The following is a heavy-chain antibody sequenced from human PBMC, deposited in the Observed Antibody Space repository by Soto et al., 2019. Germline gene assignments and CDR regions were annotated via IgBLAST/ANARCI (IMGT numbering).Heavy chain of an antibody. CDR2: IYYNGDT. Sequence: QVQLQESGPGLVKPSQTLSLTCTVSGGSVNSGAYHWNWIRQHPGKGLDWIGYIYYNGDTSYNSSLRSRSNISIDTSKNQFSPTLTSVAAADTAVYFCARGSAGRFLGVYYGVDVWGPGTMVTVSS. V-gene: IGHV4-31*03. CDR3: ARGSAGRFLGVYYGVDV. D-gene: IGHD3-3*01. J-gene: IGHJ6*02. CDR1: GGSVNSGAYH.